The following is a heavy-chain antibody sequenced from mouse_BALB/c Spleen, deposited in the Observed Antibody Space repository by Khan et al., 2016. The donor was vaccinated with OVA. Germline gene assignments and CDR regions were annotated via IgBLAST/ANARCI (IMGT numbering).Heavy chain of an antibody. CDR1: GISITSGNYR. J-gene: IGHJ1*01. D-gene: IGHD1-1*01. Sequence: EVQLVESGPGLVKPSQTVSLTCTVTGISITSGNYRWSWIRQFPGNKLEWIGNIYYSGTVTYNPSLTSRTTITRDTSKNQFFLEMNSLTAEDTATYDCARDYGSLYWYFDVWGAGTTVTGSS. CDR2: IYYSGTV. CDR3: ARDYGSLYWYFDV. V-gene: IGHV3-5*02.